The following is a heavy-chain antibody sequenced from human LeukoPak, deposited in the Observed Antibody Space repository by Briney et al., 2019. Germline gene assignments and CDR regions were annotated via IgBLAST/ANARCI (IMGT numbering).Heavy chain of an antibody. Sequence: SETLSLTCTVSGGSISSYYWSWIRQPPGKGLEWIGYIYYSGSTNYNPSLKSRVTISVDTSKNQFSLKLSSVTAADTAVYCCARGMVTDYWGQGTLVTVSS. V-gene: IGHV4-59*01. CDR3: ARGMVTDY. CDR1: GGSISSYY. J-gene: IGHJ4*02. CDR2: IYYSGST. D-gene: IGHD5-18*01.